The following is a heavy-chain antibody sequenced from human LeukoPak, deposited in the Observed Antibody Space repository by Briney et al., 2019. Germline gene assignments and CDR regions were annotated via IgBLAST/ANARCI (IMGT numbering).Heavy chain of an antibody. J-gene: IGHJ4*02. D-gene: IGHD2-8*01. CDR1: GGSIATSTYY. Sequence: SETLSLTCAVSGGSIATSTYYWGWIRQPPGKGLEWIGNIYYSGSTFYNPSLMSRVTISVDTSKNQFSLKLSSETAADTAVYYCARQNGFNDYWGQGTLVTVSS. V-gene: IGHV4-39*01. CDR2: IYYSGST. CDR3: ARQNGFNDY.